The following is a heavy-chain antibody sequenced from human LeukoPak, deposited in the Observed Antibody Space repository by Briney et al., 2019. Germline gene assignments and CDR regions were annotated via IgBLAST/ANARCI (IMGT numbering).Heavy chain of an antibody. D-gene: IGHD3-10*01. J-gene: IGHJ4*02. CDR3: ARDLVSGSGSYGH. CDR2: IGISSGNT. Sequence: GGSLRLSCTASGFPFIEYSMNWVRQAPGKGLEWISYIGISSGNTKYADSVKGRFTISADNAKNSLYLQMNSLRAEDTAVYYCARDLVSGSGSYGHWGQGTLVTVSS. CDR1: GFPFIEYS. V-gene: IGHV3-48*04.